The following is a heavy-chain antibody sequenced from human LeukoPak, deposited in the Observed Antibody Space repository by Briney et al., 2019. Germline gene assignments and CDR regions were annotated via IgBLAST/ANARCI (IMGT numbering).Heavy chain of an antibody. CDR3: ARDRVGTEVDY. Sequence: ASVTVSCKASGYTLTSYGISWVRQAPGQGLEWMGWISAYNGNTNYAQKLQGRVTMTTDTSTSTAYMELRSLRSDDTAVYYCARDRVGTEVDYWGQGTLVTVSS. CDR1: GYTLTSYG. D-gene: IGHD1-26*01. V-gene: IGHV1-18*01. J-gene: IGHJ4*02. CDR2: ISAYNGNT.